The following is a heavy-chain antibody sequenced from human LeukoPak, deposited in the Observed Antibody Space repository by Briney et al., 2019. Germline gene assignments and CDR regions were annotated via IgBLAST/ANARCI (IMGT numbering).Heavy chain of an antibody. Sequence: KRGESLKISCKGSGYSFTSYWLGWVRQMPGKGLEWMGIMYPGDSDTRYSPSFQGQVTISADKSISTAYLQWSSLKASDTAMYYCVRGSCSSTRCTYGFGDFDIWGQGTMVTVSS. CDR1: GYSFTSYW. CDR2: MYPGDSDT. J-gene: IGHJ3*02. V-gene: IGHV5-51*01. CDR3: VRGSCSSTRCTYGFGDFDI. D-gene: IGHD2-2*01.